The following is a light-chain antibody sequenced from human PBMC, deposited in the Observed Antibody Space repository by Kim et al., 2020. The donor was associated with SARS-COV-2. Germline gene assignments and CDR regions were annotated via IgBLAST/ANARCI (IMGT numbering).Light chain of an antibody. V-gene: IGLV3-10*01. CDR3: YSKDSSGGLRV. Sequence: PGQTARITCSGAALPMKYAFWYQEKSGPAPVLVIYEDSKRPSGIPERFSGSSSGTTATLTISGAQVDDEAYYFCYSKDSSGGLRVFGGGTQLTVL. CDR1: ALPMKY. J-gene: IGLJ3*02. CDR2: EDS.